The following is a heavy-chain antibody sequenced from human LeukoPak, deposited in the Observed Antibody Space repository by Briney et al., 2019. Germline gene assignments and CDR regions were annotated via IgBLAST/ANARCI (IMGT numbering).Heavy chain of an antibody. CDR1: GFSFSTYA. J-gene: IGHJ4*02. V-gene: IGHV3-30-3*01. D-gene: IGHD4-17*01. CDR3: ARVETTMSH. Sequence: GGSLRLSCAASGFSFSTYAMHWVRQAPGKGLEWVAVISDDGSSKYYADSVKGRFPIPRDNSKNTLYLQMNSLRAEDTAVYYCARVETTMSHWGQGTLVTASS. CDR2: ISDDGSSK.